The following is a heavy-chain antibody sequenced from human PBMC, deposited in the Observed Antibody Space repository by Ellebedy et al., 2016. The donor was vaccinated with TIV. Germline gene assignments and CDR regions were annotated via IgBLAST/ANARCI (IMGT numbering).Heavy chain of an antibody. CDR1: GDTFSKYA. CDR2: IVPIFGTA. CDR3: ARAMKNLSPLYGMDV. Sequence: ASVKVSCKASGDTFSKYAISWVRQAPGQGLEWMGGIVPIFGTAYYAQLFQGRLTISADESTSTAYMELSSLRSDDTAMYYCARAMKNLSPLYGMDVWGQGTTVTVSS. V-gene: IGHV1-69*13. J-gene: IGHJ6*02.